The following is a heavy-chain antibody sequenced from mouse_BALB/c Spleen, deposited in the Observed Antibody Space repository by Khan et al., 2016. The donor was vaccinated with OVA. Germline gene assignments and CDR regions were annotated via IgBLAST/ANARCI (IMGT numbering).Heavy chain of an antibody. V-gene: IGHV9-3-1*01. J-gene: IGHJ4*01. CDR3: ERVGYAETMDY. Sequence: QIQLVQSGPELRKPGETVKISCKASGYTFTNNGMNWVKQNPGKGLKWMGWINTYTGEPTFVDDFKGRFAFSLETSATTAYLQINNLKNEDTATYFCERVGYAETMDYWGQGTSVTVSS. CDR1: GYTFTNNG. CDR2: INTYTGEP. D-gene: IGHD2-2*01.